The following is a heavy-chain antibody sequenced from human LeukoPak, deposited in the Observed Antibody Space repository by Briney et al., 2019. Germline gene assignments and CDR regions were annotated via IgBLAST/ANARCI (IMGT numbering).Heavy chain of an antibody. CDR3: AREGYYYGLDV. Sequence: GGSLRLSCAASGFTFSAYSMNWVRQAPGKGLEWVSSITYTSSSISYADSVRGRFTISRDNAKNSLYLQMNSLRVEDTAVYYCAREGYYYGLDVWGQGTTVTVSS. CDR2: ITYTSSSI. CDR1: GFTFSAYS. J-gene: IGHJ6*02. V-gene: IGHV3-21*01.